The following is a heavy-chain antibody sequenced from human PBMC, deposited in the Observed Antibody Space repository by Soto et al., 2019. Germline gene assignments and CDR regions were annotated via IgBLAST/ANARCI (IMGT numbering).Heavy chain of an antibody. CDR3: SRTPYYYDSSGSPDY. D-gene: IGHD3-22*01. CDR2: IYYRGST. V-gene: IGHV4-31*03. J-gene: IGHJ4*02. Sequence: SETLSLTCTVSGGSISSDGYYWSWIRQHPGKGPEWIGHIYYRGSTYYNPSLKSRITISEDTSKNQFSLNMSSVTAADTFVYYCSRTPYYYDSSGSPDYWGQGTLVTVSS. CDR1: GGSISSDGYY.